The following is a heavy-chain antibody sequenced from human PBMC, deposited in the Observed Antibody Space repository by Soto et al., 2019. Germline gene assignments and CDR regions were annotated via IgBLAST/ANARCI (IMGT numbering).Heavy chain of an antibody. CDR3: ARLDFGFGETVVRPLRFDY. V-gene: IGHV1-69*05. CDR2: IIPIFGTA. Sequence: QVQLVQSGAEVKKPGSSVKVSCKASGGTFSSYAISWVRQAPGQGLEWMGGIIPIFGTANYAQKFQGRVTITTDEATSTGYMGRRSLGSEDTSVYYCARLDFGFGETVVRPLRFDYWGQGTLFTVSS. CDR1: GGTFSSYA. D-gene: IGHD3-10*01. J-gene: IGHJ4*02.